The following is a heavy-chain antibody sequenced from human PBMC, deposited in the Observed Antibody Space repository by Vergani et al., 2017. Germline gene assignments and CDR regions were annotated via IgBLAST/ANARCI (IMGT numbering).Heavy chain of an antibody. V-gene: IGHV3-33*06. CDR1: GFTFSSYG. CDR3: AKTLLDCSSTGCYGGAFDY. D-gene: IGHD2-2*01. CDR2: IWYDGSNK. J-gene: IGHJ4*02. Sequence: QVQLVESGGGVVQPGRSLRLSCAASGFTFSSYGMHWVRQAPGKGLEWVAVIWYDGSNKYYADSVKGRFTISRDNSKNTLYLQMNSLRAEDTAVYYCAKTLLDCSSTGCYGGAFDYWGQGTLVTVSS.